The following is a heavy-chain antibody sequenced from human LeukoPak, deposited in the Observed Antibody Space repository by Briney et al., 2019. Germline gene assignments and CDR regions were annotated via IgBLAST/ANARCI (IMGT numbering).Heavy chain of an antibody. D-gene: IGHD2-15*01. CDR3: ARGYCSGGSCYSGGDAFDI. CDR1: GFTFITSI. V-gene: IGHV3-21*05. Sequence: GGSLRLSCAASGFTFITSIMNGVRQARGRGLEGVSYISSSSSYTNYADSVKGRFTISSDNAKNSLYLQMNSLRAEDTAVYYCARGYCSGGSCYSGGDAFDIWGQGTMVTVSS. J-gene: IGHJ3*02. CDR2: ISSSSSYT.